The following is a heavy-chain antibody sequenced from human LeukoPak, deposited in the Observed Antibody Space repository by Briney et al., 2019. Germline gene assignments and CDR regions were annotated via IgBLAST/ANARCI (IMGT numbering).Heavy chain of an antibody. CDR3: TRWHYGMDV. D-gene: IGHD5-12*01. CDR2: IRSKANSYAT. CDR1: GFTFSGSA. V-gene: IGHV3-73*01. J-gene: IGHJ6*02. Sequence: GGSLKLSCAASGFTFSGSAMHWVRQASGKGLEWVGRIRSKANSYATAYAASVKGRFTISRDDSKNTAYLQMNSLKTEGTAVYYCTRWHYGMDVWGQGTTVTVSS.